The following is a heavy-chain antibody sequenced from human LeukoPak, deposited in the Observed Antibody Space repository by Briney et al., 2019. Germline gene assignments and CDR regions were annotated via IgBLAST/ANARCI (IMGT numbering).Heavy chain of an antibody. Sequence: ASVKVSCKASGYTFTSYDINWVRQATGQGLEWMGWMNPNSGKTGYAQKFQGRVTITRNTSISTAYMELSSLRSEDTAVYYCARLVVPAAMGSYNWFDPWGQGTLVTVSS. CDR2: MNPNSGKT. D-gene: IGHD2-2*01. CDR3: ARLVVPAAMGSYNWFDP. CDR1: GYTFTSYD. J-gene: IGHJ5*02. V-gene: IGHV1-8*03.